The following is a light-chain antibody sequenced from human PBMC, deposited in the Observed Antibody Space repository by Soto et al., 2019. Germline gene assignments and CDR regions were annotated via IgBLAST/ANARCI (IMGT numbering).Light chain of an antibody. Sequence: EILMTQSPATLSVSPGERATLSCRAGQSVSSNLAWYQQKPGQAPILLIYGASTRATGIPARFSGSGSGTEFTLTISTLQSEDFAVYYCQQFNEWPLTFGGGTKVEIK. CDR3: QQFNEWPLT. CDR2: GAS. V-gene: IGKV3-15*01. J-gene: IGKJ4*01. CDR1: QSVSSN.